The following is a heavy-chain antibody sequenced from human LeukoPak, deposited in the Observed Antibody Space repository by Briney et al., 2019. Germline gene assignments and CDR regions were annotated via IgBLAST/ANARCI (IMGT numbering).Heavy chain of an antibody. CDR3: ARDVRLQWLPQYYFDY. CDR1: GGSFSGYY. Sequence: PSETLSLTCAVYGGSFSGYYWSWIRQPPGKGLEWIGEINHSGSTNYNPSLKSRVTISVDTTKSQFSLKLSSVTAADTAVYYCARDVRLQWLPQYYFDYWGQGTLVTVSS. V-gene: IGHV4-34*01. D-gene: IGHD6-19*01. J-gene: IGHJ4*02. CDR2: INHSGST.